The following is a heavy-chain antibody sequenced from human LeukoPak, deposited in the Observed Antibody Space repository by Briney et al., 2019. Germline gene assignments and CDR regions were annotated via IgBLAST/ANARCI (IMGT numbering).Heavy chain of an antibody. Sequence: SESLSLTCAVYGGSFSGYYWSWIRQPPGKGLEWIGEINHSGSTNYNPSLKSRVTISVDTSKNQFSLKLSSVTAADTAVYYCARDPLVGAPPGDDAFDIWGRGTMVTVSS. V-gene: IGHV4-34*01. CDR1: GGSFSGYY. CDR3: ARDPLVGAPPGDDAFDI. D-gene: IGHD1-26*01. J-gene: IGHJ3*02. CDR2: INHSGST.